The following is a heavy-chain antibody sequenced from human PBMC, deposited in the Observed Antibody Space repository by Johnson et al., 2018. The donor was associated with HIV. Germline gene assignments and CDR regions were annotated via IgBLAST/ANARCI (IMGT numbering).Heavy chain of an antibody. Sequence: VQLVESGGGLVQPGGSLRLSCGASGFSVSNNYMNWVRQAPGKGLDWVSVIYSGGSTYYADSVRGRFTISRDNSRNTLYLQMSSLRAEETAMYYCARDGESQQLPLGDAFDVWGQGTMVTVSS. J-gene: IGHJ3*01. V-gene: IGHV3-66*01. CDR3: ARDGESQQLPLGDAFDV. CDR2: IYSGGST. D-gene: IGHD6-13*01. CDR1: GFSVSNNY.